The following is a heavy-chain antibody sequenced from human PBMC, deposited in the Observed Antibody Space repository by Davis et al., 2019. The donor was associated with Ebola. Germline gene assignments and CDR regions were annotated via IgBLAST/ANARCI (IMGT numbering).Heavy chain of an antibody. CDR3: ARWCSGGNCALRYGMDV. J-gene: IGHJ6*02. CDR2: MNLNSGNT. V-gene: IGHV1-8*03. CDR1: GYTFTNYD. Sequence: ASVTVSCKASGYTFTNYDVTWVRQATGQGLEWMGWMNLNSGNTGYAQKFQGRVTITRNTSITTAYMELSSLRPEDTAVYYCARWCSGGNCALRYGMDVWGQGTTVTVSS. D-gene: IGHD2-15*01.